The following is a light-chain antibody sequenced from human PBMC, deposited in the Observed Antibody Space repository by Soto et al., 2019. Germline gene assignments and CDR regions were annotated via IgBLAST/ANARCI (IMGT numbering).Light chain of an antibody. J-gene: IGKJ5*01. CDR3: QQRSDWPIT. CDR2: DTS. CDR1: QSVSSY. V-gene: IGKV3-11*01. Sequence: ELVLTQSPGTMSLSPGQRATLSCRASQSVSSYLAWYQQKNGQAPRLLIYDTSNRDTAIPARFSGSGSGTDFTLTISSLDPDDFAVYFCQQRSDWPITFGQGTRLEIK.